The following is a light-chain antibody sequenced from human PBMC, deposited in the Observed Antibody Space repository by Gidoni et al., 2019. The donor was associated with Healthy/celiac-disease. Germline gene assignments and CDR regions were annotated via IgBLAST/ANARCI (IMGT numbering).Light chain of an antibody. CDR2: GAS. Sequence: EIVMTQSTATLSVSPGERATLSCRASQSVSSNLAWYQQKPGQAPRLLIYGASTRATGIPARFSGSGSGTEFTLTISSLQSEDFAVYYCQQYNSWPPWTFGQGTKVEIK. V-gene: IGKV3-15*01. CDR3: QQYNSWPPWT. CDR1: QSVSSN. J-gene: IGKJ1*01.